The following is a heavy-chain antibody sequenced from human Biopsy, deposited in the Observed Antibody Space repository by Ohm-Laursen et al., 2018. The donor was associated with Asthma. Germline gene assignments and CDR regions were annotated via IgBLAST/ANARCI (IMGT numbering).Heavy chain of an antibody. Sequence: GTLSLTCAVYGGSFSSNYWSWIRQTPGKGLEWLGDTHHSGYTNYNPSLSSRLTLSVDTSKNQFSLRLTSVTAADTAVYYCARTTYGDDGFDPWGQGTLVTVSS. J-gene: IGHJ5*02. CDR2: THHSGYT. V-gene: IGHV4-34*01. CDR1: GGSFSSNY. D-gene: IGHD4-17*01. CDR3: ARTTYGDDGFDP.